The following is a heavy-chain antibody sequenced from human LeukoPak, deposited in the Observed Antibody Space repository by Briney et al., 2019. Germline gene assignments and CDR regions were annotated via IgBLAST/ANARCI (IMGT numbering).Heavy chain of an antibody. CDR1: GYPFPSHH. J-gene: IGHJ4*02. D-gene: IGHD3-10*01. Sequence: ASVKVSCRASGYPFPSHHFFWGRQPPGRGLEWMGWILPNGGDTIYAQEYQGRAIMTTDTSITTAYMELTSLRSDDTAVYFCVTHYGLGPVWGQGTLVTVS. CDR2: ILPNGGDT. CDR3: VTHYGLGPV. V-gene: IGHV1-2*02.